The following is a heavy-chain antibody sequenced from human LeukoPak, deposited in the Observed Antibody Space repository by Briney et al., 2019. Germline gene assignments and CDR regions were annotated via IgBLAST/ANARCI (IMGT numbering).Heavy chain of an antibody. CDR2: MNPNSGNT. J-gene: IGHJ4*02. Sequence: ASVKVSCKASGYTFTSYDINWVRHATGQGIEWMGWMNPNSGNTGYAQKFQGRVTITRNTSISTAYMELSSLRSEDTAVYYCARYAYYDSSGYVDYWGQGTLVTVSS. D-gene: IGHD3-22*01. CDR3: ARYAYYDSSGYVDY. V-gene: IGHV1-8*03. CDR1: GYTFTSYD.